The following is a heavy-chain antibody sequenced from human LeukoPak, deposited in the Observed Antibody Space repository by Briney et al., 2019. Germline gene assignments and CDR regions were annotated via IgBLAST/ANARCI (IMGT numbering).Heavy chain of an antibody. V-gene: IGHV3-33*01. D-gene: IGHD1-26*01. CDR1: AFVFSKFC. J-gene: IGHJ3*02. Sequence: GGSLRLSCAASAFVFSKFCMHWVRQTPGKGLEWVAAIWNDGSDENYAVSVKGRSTIFSDNSKNTLYLQMNSLRAEDTAVYYCAFEIGRSQGAFDIWGQGTMITVSS. CDR2: IWNDGSDE. CDR3: AFEIGRSQGAFDI.